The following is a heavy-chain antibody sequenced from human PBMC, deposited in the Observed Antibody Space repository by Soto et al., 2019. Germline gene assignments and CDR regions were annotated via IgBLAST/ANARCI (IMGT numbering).Heavy chain of an antibody. CDR3: ASGDWFDP. V-gene: IGHV4-34*01. CDR1: GGSFSDYY. Sequence: QVQLQQWGAGLLKPSETLSLTCAVYGGSFSDYYWSWIRQPPGKGLEWIGEINHSGSTNYNPSLXSXVXXSVDTSKKQFSLKLSPVTAADTAVYYCASGDWFDPWGQGTLVTVSS. J-gene: IGHJ5*02. CDR2: INHSGST.